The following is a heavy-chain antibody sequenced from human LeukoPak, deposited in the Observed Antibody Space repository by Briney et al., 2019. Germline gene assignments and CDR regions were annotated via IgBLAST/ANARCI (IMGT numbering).Heavy chain of an antibody. Sequence: KPSQTLSLTCTVSGGSISSGSYYWSWIRQPAGKGLEWIGRIYTSGSTNYNPSLKSRVTISVDTSKNQFSLKLSSVTAAATAVYCCARDRFVDYYDSSGYQPLDYWAQGALVTVSS. CDR3: ARDRFVDYYDSSGYQPLDY. J-gene: IGHJ4*02. V-gene: IGHV4-61*02. CDR1: GGSISSGSYY. D-gene: IGHD3-22*01. CDR2: IYTSGST.